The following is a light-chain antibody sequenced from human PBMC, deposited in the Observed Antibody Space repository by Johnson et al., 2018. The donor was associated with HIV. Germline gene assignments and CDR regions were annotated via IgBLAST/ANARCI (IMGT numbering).Light chain of an antibody. CDR3: GTWDSSLSAGV. Sequence: QSVLTQPPSVSAAPGQKVTISCFGSDSDIGNNYVSWYQQLPGTAPKLLIYDNNKRPSGIPDRFSGSKSGTSATLGITGLQTGDEADYYCGTWDSSLSAGVFGTGTKVTVL. J-gene: IGLJ1*01. CDR1: DSDIGNNY. V-gene: IGLV1-51*01. CDR2: DNN.